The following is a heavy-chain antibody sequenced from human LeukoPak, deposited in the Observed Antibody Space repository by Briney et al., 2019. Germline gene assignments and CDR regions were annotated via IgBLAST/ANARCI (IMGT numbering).Heavy chain of an antibody. J-gene: IGHJ6*02. Sequence: GGSLRLSCAASGFTFSSYEMNWVRQAPGKGLEWVSYISSSGSTIYYADSVKGRFTISRDNAKNSLYLQMNSLRAEDTAVYYCARDPMYSSSWYSYYYYYGMDVWGQGTTVTVSS. CDR1: GFTFSSYE. CDR2: ISSSGSTI. CDR3: ARDPMYSSSWYSYYYYYGMDV. V-gene: IGHV3-48*03. D-gene: IGHD6-13*01.